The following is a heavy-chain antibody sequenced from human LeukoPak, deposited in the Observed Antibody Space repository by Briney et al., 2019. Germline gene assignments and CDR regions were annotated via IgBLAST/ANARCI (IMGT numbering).Heavy chain of an antibody. CDR1: GYSFTSYW. D-gene: IGHD1-20*01. CDR3: ARGVVHNWIDVGYFDY. V-gene: IGHV5-51*01. J-gene: IGHJ4*02. CDR2: IYPGDSDT. Sequence: GESLKISCKGSGYSFTSYWIGWVRQMPGKGLEWMGIIYPGDSDTRYSPSFQGQVTISADKSISTAYLQWSSLKASDTAMYYCARGVVHNWIDVGYFDYWGQGTLVTVSS.